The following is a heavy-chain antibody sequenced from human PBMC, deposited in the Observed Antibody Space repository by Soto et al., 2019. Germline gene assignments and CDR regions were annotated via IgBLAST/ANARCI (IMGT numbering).Heavy chain of an antibody. J-gene: IGHJ4*02. CDR2: IYWDDDK. D-gene: IGHD6-19*01. CDR3: AHRPGGYISGWDNGYFDY. Sequence: QITLNESGPTLVKPTQTLTLTCTFSGFSFSTSQVGVGWIRQPPGKAHEWLALIYWDDDKRYSPSLRSRLTIDNETSKNQVVLTMTNMDPVDTATYYGAHRPGGYISGWDNGYFDYWGRGSLVTVSS. V-gene: IGHV2-5*02. CDR1: GFSFSTSQVG.